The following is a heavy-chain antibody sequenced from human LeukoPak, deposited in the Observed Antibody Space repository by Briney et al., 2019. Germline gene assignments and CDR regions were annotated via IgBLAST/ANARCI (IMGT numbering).Heavy chain of an antibody. J-gene: IGHJ4*02. V-gene: IGHV3-48*01. CDR1: GCTFSSYS. CDR3: ARGFRETETFDY. D-gene: IGHD3-10*01. CDR2: ISSSSTI. Sequence: GGSLRLSCAASGCTFSSYSMNWVRQAPGKGLEWVSYISSSSTIYYADSVKGRFTISRDNAKNSLYLQMNSLRAEDTAVYYCARGFRETETFDYWGQGTLVTVSS.